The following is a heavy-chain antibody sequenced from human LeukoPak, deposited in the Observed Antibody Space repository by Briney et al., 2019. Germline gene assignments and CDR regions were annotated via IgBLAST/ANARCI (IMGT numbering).Heavy chain of an antibody. CDR3: AKGGATAIDY. CDR1: GFTFSSYW. Sequence: PGGSLRLSCAASGFTFSSYWMHWVRQAPGKGLVWVSRINSDGISTSYADSVKGRFTISRDNAKNTLYLQMNSLRADDTAVYYCAKGGATAIDYWGQGTLVTVSS. J-gene: IGHJ4*02. D-gene: IGHD5-12*01. CDR2: INSDGIST. V-gene: IGHV3-74*01.